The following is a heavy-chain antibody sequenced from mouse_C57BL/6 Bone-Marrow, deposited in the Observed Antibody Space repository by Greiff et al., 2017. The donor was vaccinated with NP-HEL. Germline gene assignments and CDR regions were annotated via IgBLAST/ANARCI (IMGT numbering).Heavy chain of an antibody. Sequence: EVQLQQSGAELVRPGASVKLSCTASGFNIKDDYMHWVKQRPEQGLEWIGWIDPENGDTEYASKFQGKATITADTSSNTAYLQLSSLTSEDTAVYYCTTGLFNFDYWGQGTTLTVSS. J-gene: IGHJ2*01. CDR1: GFNIKDDY. CDR2: IDPENGDT. D-gene: IGHD1-1*02. CDR3: TTGLFNFDY. V-gene: IGHV14-4*01.